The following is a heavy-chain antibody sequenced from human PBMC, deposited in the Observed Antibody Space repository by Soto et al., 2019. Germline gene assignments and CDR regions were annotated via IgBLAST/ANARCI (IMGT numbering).Heavy chain of an antibody. V-gene: IGHV2-5*02. CDR3: AQGGNPSF. CDR2: IYWDDDT. D-gene: IGHD1-26*01. Sequence: QITLKESGPTLVKPTQTLTLTCTFSGFSLSTSGVGVGWIRQPPGKALEWLAVIYWDDDTRYSPSLKSRLTITKDTSRNQVVLTMTNMHPVDTGTYYCAQGGNPSFWGQGTLVTVSS. CDR1: GFSLSTSGVG. J-gene: IGHJ4*02.